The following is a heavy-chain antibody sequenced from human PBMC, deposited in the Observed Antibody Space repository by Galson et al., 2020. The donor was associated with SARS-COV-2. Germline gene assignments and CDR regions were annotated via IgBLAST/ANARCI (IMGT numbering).Heavy chain of an antibody. D-gene: IGHD5-12*01. CDR2: IYYSGST. Sequence: ETSETLSLTCTVSGGSISSYYWSWIRQPPGKGLEWIGYIYYSGSTNYNPSLKSRVTISVDTSKNQFSLKLSSVTAADTAVYYCARHLSRDGYNAAAFDIWGQGTMVTVSS. CDR1: GGSISSYY. V-gene: IGHV4-59*08. CDR3: ARHLSRDGYNAAAFDI. J-gene: IGHJ3*02.